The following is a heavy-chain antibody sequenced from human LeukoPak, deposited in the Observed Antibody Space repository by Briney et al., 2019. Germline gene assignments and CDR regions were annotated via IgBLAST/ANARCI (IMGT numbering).Heavy chain of an antibody. Sequence: SETLSLTCTVSGGFSTYYGWSWIRQPPGKGLEWIGEINHSGSTNYNPSLKSRVTISVDTSKNQFSLKLSSVTAADTAVYYCARETDTDSSARFFYYYYGMDVWGQGTTVTVSS. V-gene: IGHV4-34*01. CDR3: ARETDTDSSARFFYYYYGMDV. CDR1: GGFSTYYG. CDR2: INHSGST. D-gene: IGHD6-19*01. J-gene: IGHJ6*02.